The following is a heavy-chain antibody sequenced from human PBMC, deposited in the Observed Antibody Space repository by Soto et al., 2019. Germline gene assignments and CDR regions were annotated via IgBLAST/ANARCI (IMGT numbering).Heavy chain of an antibody. CDR3: ARGTHCSGGSCYWGWFDP. CDR2: INHSGST. J-gene: IGHJ5*02. Sequence: SETLSLTCAVYGGSFSGYYWSWIRQPPGKGLEWIGEINHSGSTNYNPSLKSRVTISVDTSKNQFSLKLSSVTAADTAVYYCARGTHCSGGSCYWGWFDPWGQGTLVTVSS. CDR1: GGSFSGYY. V-gene: IGHV4-34*01. D-gene: IGHD2-15*01.